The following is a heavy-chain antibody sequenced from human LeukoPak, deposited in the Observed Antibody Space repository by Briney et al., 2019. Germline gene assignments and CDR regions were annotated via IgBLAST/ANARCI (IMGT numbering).Heavy chain of an antibody. Sequence: KPSETLSLTCAVSGYSISSGYYWGWIRQPPGKGLEWIGSIYHSGSTNYNPSLKSRVTISVDTSKNQFSLKLSSVTAADTAVYYCATPPSAYYDFWSGSWGQGTLVTVSS. V-gene: IGHV4-38-2*01. CDR3: ATPPSAYYDFWSGS. J-gene: IGHJ5*02. CDR1: GYSISSGYY. CDR2: IYHSGST. D-gene: IGHD3-3*01.